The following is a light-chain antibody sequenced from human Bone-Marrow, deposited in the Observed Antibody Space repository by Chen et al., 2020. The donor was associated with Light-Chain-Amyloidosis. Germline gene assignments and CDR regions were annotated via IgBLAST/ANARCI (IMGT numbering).Light chain of an antibody. CDR1: NIGSTS. V-gene: IGLV3-21*02. Sequence: SYVLTQPSSVSVAPGQTATIACGGNNIGSTSVHWYQQTPGQAPLLVVYDDSDRPSGIPERLSGANSGKAATLTISRVEAVDEADYYCQVWDRSSDRPVFGGGTKLTVL. CDR3: QVWDRSSDRPV. J-gene: IGLJ3*02. CDR2: DDS.